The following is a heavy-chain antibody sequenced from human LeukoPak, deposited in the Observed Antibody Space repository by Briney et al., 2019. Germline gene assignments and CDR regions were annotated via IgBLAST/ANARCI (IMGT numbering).Heavy chain of an antibody. Sequence: GGSLRLSCGASGYTFSDYTMNWVRQAPGKGPEWISYISSGGSVMHYADSVKGRFTISRDNVENSLYLQMNSLRVEDTAVYYCTRDLAYWGQGVLVTVSS. CDR1: GYTFSDYT. CDR3: TRDLAY. J-gene: IGHJ4*02. V-gene: IGHV3-48*01. CDR2: ISSGGSVM.